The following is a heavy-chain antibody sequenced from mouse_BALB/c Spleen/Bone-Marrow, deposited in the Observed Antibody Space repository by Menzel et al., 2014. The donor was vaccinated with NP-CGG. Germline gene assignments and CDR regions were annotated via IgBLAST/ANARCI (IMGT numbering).Heavy chain of an antibody. V-gene: IGHV1-14*01. D-gene: IGHD2-1*01. J-gene: IGHJ1*01. CDR1: GYTFTSYV. Sequence: LQESGPELVKPGAPVKISCKASGYTFTSYVMHWVKQKHGQGLEWIGYINPYNDGTKYNEKFKGKATMTSDKSSSTAYMELSSLTSEDSAVHYCARDGNPYGYFDVWGAGTPVTVSS. CDR3: ARDGNPYGYFDV. CDR2: INPYNDGT.